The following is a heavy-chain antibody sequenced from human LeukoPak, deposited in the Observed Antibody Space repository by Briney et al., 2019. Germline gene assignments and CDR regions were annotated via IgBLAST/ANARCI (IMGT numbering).Heavy chain of an antibody. CDR3: AKAYSSGWYRDWFDP. D-gene: IGHD6-19*01. CDR2: ISWNSGSI. CDR1: GFTFDDYA. J-gene: IGHJ5*02. Sequence: PGRYLRLSCAASGFTFDDYAMHWVRQTPGKGLEWVSGISWNSGSIGYADSVKGRFTISRDNAKNSLYLQMNSLRAEDTALYYCAKAYSSGWYRDWFDPWGQGTLVTVSS. V-gene: IGHV3-9*01.